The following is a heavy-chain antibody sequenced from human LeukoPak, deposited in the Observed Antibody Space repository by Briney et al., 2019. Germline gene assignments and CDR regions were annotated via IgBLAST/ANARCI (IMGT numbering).Heavy chain of an antibody. CDR2: IYPGDSDT. D-gene: IGHD1-26*01. J-gene: IGHJ4*02. Sequence: GESLKISCKGSGYSFTNYWIGWVRQMPGKGLEWMGIIYPGDSDTKYSPSFQGQVTMSADKSISTAYLQWSSLKASDTAMYYCARLAIIVGATGGFDYWGQGTLVTVSS. CDR3: ARLAIIVGATGGFDY. V-gene: IGHV5-51*01. CDR1: GYSFTNYW.